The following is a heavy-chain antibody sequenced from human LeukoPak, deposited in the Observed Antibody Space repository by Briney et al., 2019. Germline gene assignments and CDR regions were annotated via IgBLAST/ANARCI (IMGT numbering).Heavy chain of an antibody. V-gene: IGHV3-48*01. Sequence: GGSLRLSCAASGFNYSSYTMNWVRQAPGMGLEWLTYISASRGITYYADSVKGRFTISRDNAKNSLYLQMNSLRAEDTAVYYCARDWSGTTVTLNWFDPWGQGTLVTVSS. J-gene: IGHJ5*02. D-gene: IGHD4-17*01. CDR2: ISASRGIT. CDR3: ARDWSGTTVTLNWFDP. CDR1: GFNYSSYT.